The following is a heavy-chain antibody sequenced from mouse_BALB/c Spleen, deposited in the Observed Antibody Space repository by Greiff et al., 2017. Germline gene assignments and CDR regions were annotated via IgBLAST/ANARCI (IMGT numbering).Heavy chain of an antibody. J-gene: IGHJ3*01. CDR1: GYAFSSYW. CDR2: IYPGVGDT. V-gene: IGHV1-80*01. Sequence: QVQLKESGAELVRPGSSVKISCKASGYAFSSYWMNWVKQRPGQGLEWIGQIYPGVGDTNYNGKFKGKATLTADKSSSTAYMQLSSLTSEDSAVYFCARFLTSSSYSWFAYWGQGTLVTVSA. CDR3: ARFLTSSSYSWFAY. D-gene: IGHD1-1*01.